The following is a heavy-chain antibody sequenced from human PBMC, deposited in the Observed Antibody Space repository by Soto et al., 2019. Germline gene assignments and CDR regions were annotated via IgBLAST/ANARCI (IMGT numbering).Heavy chain of an antibody. CDR2: INAGNGNT. J-gene: IGHJ6*04. D-gene: IGHD3-3*01. CDR3: ARNEHYDFWSGYYTYYYGMDV. Sequence: ASVKVSCKASGYTFTSYAMHWVRQAPGQRLEWMGWINAGNGNTKYSQKFQGRVTITRDTSASTAYMELSRLRSEDTAVYYCARNEHYDFWSGYYTYYYGMDVRGKGPTVTVSS. CDR1: GYTFTSYA. V-gene: IGHV1-3*01.